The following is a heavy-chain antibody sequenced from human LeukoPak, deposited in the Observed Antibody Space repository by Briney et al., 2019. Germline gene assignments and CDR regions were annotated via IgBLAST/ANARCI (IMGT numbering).Heavy chain of an antibody. D-gene: IGHD6-13*01. CDR1: GFTFSSYS. Sequence: GGSLRLSCAASGFTFSSYSMNWVRQAPGKGLEWVSSISSSSAYIYYADSVKGRFTISRDNAKNSLYLQMNSLRAEDTAVYYCARLEAAVFDYWGQGTLVTVSS. V-gene: IGHV3-21*01. J-gene: IGHJ4*02. CDR2: ISSSSAYI. CDR3: ARLEAAVFDY.